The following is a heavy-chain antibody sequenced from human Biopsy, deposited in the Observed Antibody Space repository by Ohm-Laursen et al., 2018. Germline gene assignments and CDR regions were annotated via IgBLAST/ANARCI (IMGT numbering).Heavy chain of an antibody. CDR1: GFAFNNAW. CDR3: STLDSPPSYGSGNRGFVY. D-gene: IGHD3-10*01. J-gene: IGHJ4*02. V-gene: IGHV3-15*01. Sequence: SLRLSCAASGFAFNNAWMTWVRQAPGKGLEWVGHIKSKNDGGTTDYAAPVKGRFTISRDDSDSTVYLQMNSLKSEDTAVYYCSTLDSPPSYGSGNRGFVYWGQETKVTVSS. CDR2: IKSKNDGGTT.